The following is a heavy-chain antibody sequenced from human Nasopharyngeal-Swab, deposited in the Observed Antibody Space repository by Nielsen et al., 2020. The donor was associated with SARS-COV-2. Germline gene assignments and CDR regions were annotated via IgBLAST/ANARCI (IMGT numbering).Heavy chain of an antibody. Sequence: GESLKISCAASGFTFSSYSMNWVRQAPGKGLEWVSSISSSSSTIYYADSVKGRFTISRDNAKNSLYLQMNSLRAEDTAVYYCARDKPTTDDAFDIWGQGTMVTVSS. V-gene: IGHV3-48*04. CDR2: ISSSSSTI. CDR3: ARDKPTTDDAFDI. J-gene: IGHJ3*02. CDR1: GFTFSSYS. D-gene: IGHD1-26*01.